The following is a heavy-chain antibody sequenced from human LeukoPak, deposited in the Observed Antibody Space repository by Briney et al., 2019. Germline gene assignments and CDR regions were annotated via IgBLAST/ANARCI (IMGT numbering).Heavy chain of an antibody. CDR1: GYTFTSYG. J-gene: IGHJ6*02. D-gene: IGHD4-17*01. CDR2: ISAYNGNT. V-gene: IGHV1-18*01. Sequence: ASVKVSCKASGYTFTSYGISWVRQAPGQGLEWMGWISAYNGNTNYAQKLQGRVTMTTDTSTSTAYMELRSLRSDDTAVYYCARGGDGDYVYYYYGMDVWGQGTTVTVSS. CDR3: ARGGDGDYVYYYYGMDV.